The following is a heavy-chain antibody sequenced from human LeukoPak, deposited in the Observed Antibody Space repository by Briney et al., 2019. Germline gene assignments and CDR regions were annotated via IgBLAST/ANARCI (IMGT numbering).Heavy chain of an antibody. CDR1: GFTFSNYW. J-gene: IGHJ5*02. D-gene: IGHD1-26*01. Sequence: GGSLRLSCAASGFTFSNYWMIWVRQAPGKGLEWVATIKPDGTEKRYVDSVKGRFTISRDNAKNSLFLQMNSLRAEDTAVYYCAGARGWEFSSWGQGTLVTVSS. CDR3: AGARGWEFSS. V-gene: IGHV3-7*01. CDR2: IKPDGTEK.